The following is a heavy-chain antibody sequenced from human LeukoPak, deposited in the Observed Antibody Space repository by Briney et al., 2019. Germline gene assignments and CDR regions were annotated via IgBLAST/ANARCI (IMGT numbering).Heavy chain of an antibody. CDR3: GRDPKLGIRGYAYGYIDH. D-gene: IGHD5-18*01. J-gene: IGHJ4*02. CDR1: GYTFTNNA. Sequence: ASVKVSCKTSGYTFTNNAINWVRQAPGQGLEWMGWINTNTGNPSYAQCFFTGRYVFSLDTSASTAYLQINGLKADDTAVYYCGRDPKLGIRGYAYGYIDHWGQGTLLTVAS. CDR2: INTNTGNP. V-gene: IGHV7-4-1*02.